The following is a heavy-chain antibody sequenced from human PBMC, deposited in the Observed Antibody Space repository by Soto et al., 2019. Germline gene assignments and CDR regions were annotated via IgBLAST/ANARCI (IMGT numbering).Heavy chain of an antibody. Sequence: QVQLQESGPGLVRPSQTLSLTCSVSGASIYNGGYFWSWIRQSPGQGLEWIGHIHNSVSPYNNPSLKRRVTLSADTSMNQFSLAPTSLTAADTAMYYCASGPTTEKVDSWGQGILVTVSS. CDR2: IHNSVSP. CDR3: ASGPTTEKVDS. CDR1: GASIYNGGYF. V-gene: IGHV4-30-4*01. J-gene: IGHJ4*02.